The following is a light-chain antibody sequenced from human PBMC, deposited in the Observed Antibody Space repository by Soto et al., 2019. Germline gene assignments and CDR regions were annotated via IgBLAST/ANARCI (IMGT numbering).Light chain of an antibody. CDR1: SNDVGAYNY. V-gene: IGLV2-14*03. CDR3: SSFTSTSTVV. Sequence: QSVLTQPASVSGSPGQSITISCTGSSNDVGAYNYVSWYQHHPGKAPKLMIYDVTNRPSGVSNRFSGSKSGNTASLTISGLQTEDEADDYCSSFTSTSTVVFGGGTKVTVL. J-gene: IGLJ3*02. CDR2: DVT.